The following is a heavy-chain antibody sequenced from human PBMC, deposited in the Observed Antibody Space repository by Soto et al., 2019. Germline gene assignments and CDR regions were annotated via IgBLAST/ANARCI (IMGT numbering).Heavy chain of an antibody. J-gene: IGHJ4*02. V-gene: IGHV3-30*03. Sequence: QVQLVESGGGVVQPGRSLRLSCAASGFTFSSYGMHWVRQAPGKGLERVAVISYDGSNKYYADSVKGRFTISRDNSKNTLYVQMNSLRAEDTAVYYCVGSQWGAQWLAPFDYWGQGTLVTVSS. CDR1: GFTFSSYG. CDR3: VGSQWGAQWLAPFDY. CDR2: ISYDGSNK. D-gene: IGHD6-19*01.